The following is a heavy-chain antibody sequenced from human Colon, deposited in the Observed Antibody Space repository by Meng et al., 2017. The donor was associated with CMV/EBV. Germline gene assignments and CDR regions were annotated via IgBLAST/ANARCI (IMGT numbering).Heavy chain of an antibody. J-gene: IGHJ4*02. Sequence: SETLSLTCTVSGGPVSSYYWSWIRQSPTKGLEWIGYMYYSDSGSTKYNPSLKSRVTISVDTSQNQFSLKLTSVTAADTAVYYCARDGSGSTGGFDYWGQGTLVTVSS. CDR1: GGPVSSYY. CDR2: MYYSDSGST. V-gene: IGHV4-59*02. D-gene: IGHD1-26*01. CDR3: ARDGSGSTGGFDY.